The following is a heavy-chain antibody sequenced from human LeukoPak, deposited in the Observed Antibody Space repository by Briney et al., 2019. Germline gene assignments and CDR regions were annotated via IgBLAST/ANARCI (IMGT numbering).Heavy chain of an antibody. V-gene: IGHV3-74*01. CDR2: IKGDGSHT. Sequence: GGSLRLSCAASGFTFSNYWMHWVRQAPGKGLVWVSRIKGDGSHTIYADSVKGRFTISRDNAKNTLYLQMNSLRAEDTAVYYCARVRVAAAGNENFDYWGQGTLVTVSS. CDR1: GFTFSNYW. J-gene: IGHJ4*02. CDR3: ARVRVAAAGNENFDY. D-gene: IGHD6-13*01.